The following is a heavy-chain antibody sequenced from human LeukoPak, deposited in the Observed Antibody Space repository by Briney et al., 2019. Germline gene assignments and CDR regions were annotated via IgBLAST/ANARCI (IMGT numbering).Heavy chain of an antibody. V-gene: IGHV3-7*05. Sequence: GGSLRLSCAASGFSFSSYWMNWVRQAPGKGLEWVANIKQDGSEKHYVDSVKGRFTISRDNAKMSVYLQMNSLRAEDTAVYYCARVRDGSDQYFQHWGQGTLVTVSS. J-gene: IGHJ1*01. CDR3: ARVRDGSDQYFQH. CDR1: GFSFSSYW. CDR2: IKQDGSEK. D-gene: IGHD5-24*01.